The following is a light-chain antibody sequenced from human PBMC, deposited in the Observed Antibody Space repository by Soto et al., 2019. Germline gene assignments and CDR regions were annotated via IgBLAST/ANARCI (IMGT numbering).Light chain of an antibody. CDR1: QGVSSS. V-gene: IGKV1D-13*01. CDR2: DAS. CDR3: QQFNNYPLT. J-gene: IGKJ5*01. Sequence: AIQLTQSPSSLSASVGDRVTITCRASQGVSSSLAWYQQKPGTAPKLLIYDASDLETGVPTRFNGSGSGTEFTLTISFLQPEDFATYYCQQFNNYPLTFGQGTRLEIK.